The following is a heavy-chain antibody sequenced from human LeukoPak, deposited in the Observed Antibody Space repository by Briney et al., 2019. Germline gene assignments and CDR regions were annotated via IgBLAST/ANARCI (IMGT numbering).Heavy chain of an antibody. V-gene: IGHV3-74*01. Sequence: GGTLSLSCAASGFTFRTYWMHWVRRAPGKGLVWISRIDPDDRGIFYAGSVKGRFTISRDNDKDTVYLQMNSVRADDTAVYYCTRGSSGWEGIDNWGQGILVTVSS. CDR1: GFTFRTYW. CDR3: TRGSSGWEGIDN. J-gene: IGHJ4*02. CDR2: IDPDDRGI. D-gene: IGHD6-19*01.